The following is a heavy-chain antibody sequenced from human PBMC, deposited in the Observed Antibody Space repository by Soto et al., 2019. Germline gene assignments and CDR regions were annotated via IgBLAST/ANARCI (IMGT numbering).Heavy chain of an antibody. J-gene: IGHJ2*01. CDR2: MNPNSGNT. V-gene: IGHV1-8*01. CDR1: GYTFTSYD. D-gene: IGHD3-10*01. Sequence: GASVKVSCKASGYTFTSYDINWVRQATGQGLEWMGWMNPNSGNTGYAQKFQGRVTMTRNTSISTAYMELSSLRSEDTAVYYCAGYYGSGSYYIHSMRSLSKGYFDLWG. CDR3: AGYYGSGSYYIHSMRSLSKGYFDL.